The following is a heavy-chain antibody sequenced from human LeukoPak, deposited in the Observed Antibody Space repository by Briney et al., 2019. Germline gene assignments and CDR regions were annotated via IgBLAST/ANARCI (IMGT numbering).Heavy chain of an antibody. CDR1: GFTFSSSG. CDR2: IRYDGSNK. CDR3: AKERHTQYYFDY. Sequence: PGGSLRLSCAASGFTFSSSGMHWVRQAPGKGLAWVAFIRYDGSNKYYADSVKGRFTISRDNSKNTLYLQMNSLRAEDTAVYYCAKERHTQYYFDYWGQGTLVTVSS. V-gene: IGHV3-30*02. J-gene: IGHJ4*02.